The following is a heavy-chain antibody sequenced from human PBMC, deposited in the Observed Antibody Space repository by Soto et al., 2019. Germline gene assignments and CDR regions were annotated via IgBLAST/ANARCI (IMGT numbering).Heavy chain of an antibody. CDR2: FSGTGGYT. Sequence: QPGGSLRLSCAASGFTLSSYAMSWVRQAPGKGLEWVSTFSGTGGYTYYADSVKGRFTISRDDSKNTLFLHMNSLRTEDTAVYYCAKGSSSVYYYYYGIDVWGQGTTVTVSS. V-gene: IGHV3-23*01. D-gene: IGHD6-6*01. J-gene: IGHJ6*02. CDR3: AKGSSSVYYYYYGIDV. CDR1: GFTLSSYA.